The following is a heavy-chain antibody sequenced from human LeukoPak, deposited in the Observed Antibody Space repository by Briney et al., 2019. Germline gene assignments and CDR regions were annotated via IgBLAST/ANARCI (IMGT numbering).Heavy chain of an antibody. D-gene: IGHD6-13*01. V-gene: IGHV1-69*13. CDR2: IIPIFGTA. CDR3: ARGRYSSSWYDYYMDV. J-gene: IGHJ6*03. Sequence: SVKVSCKASGGTFSSYAISWVRQAPGQGLEWMGGIIPIFGTANYAQKFQGRVTITADESTSTAYMELSSLRSEDTAVYYCARGRYSSSWYDYYMDVWGKGTTVTISS. CDR1: GGTFSSYA.